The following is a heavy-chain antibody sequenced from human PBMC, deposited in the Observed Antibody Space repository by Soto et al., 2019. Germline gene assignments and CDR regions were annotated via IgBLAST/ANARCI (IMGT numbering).Heavy chain of an antibody. V-gene: IGHV3-30*03. CDR1: GFTFSDYA. CDR3: ADGGRQWLVTSDVSY. J-gene: IGHJ4*02. D-gene: IGHD6-19*01. CDR2: VSHDGRNT. Sequence: VQLVESGGGVVQPGRSLRLSCAASGFTFSDYAMHWVRQAPGKGLEWVAVVSHDGRNTHYADSVKGRFTISRDSSKNTVSLELNRLSVESTAVYYCADGGRQWLVTSDVSYWGQGARVTVSS.